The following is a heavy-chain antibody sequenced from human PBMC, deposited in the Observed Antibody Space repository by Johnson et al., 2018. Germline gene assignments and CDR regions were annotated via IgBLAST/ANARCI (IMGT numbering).Heavy chain of an antibody. D-gene: IGHD2-2*01. CDR2: IKSKTDGGTT. Sequence: VQLVESGGGLVKPGGSLRLSCAASGFTFSNAWMRWVRQAPGKGLEWVGRIKSKTDGGTTDYAAPVKGRFTIPRDDSKNTLYLQMNSQKTEDTAVYYCTTAEGDIVVVPAASFYYYYYGMDVWGQGTTVTVSS. CDR3: TTAEGDIVVVPAASFYYYYYGMDV. V-gene: IGHV3-15*01. J-gene: IGHJ6*02. CDR1: GFTFSNAW.